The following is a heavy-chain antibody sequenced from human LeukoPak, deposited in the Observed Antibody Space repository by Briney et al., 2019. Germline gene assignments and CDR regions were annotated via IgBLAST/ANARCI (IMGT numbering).Heavy chain of an antibody. D-gene: IGHD1-26*01. CDR1: GGSISSGSYY. V-gene: IGHV4-61*02. Sequence: SETLSLTCTVSGGSISSGSYYWSWIRQPAGKGLEWIGRIYTSGSTNCNPSLKSRVTISVDTSKNQFSLKLSSVTAADTAVYYCARGTQRGSYEGYWGQGTLVTVSS. CDR3: ARGTQRGSYEGY. J-gene: IGHJ4*02. CDR2: IYTSGST.